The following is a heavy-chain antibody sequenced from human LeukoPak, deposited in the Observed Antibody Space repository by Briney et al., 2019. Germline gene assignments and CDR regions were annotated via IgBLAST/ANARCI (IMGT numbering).Heavy chain of an antibody. CDR2: IQQDGSEK. V-gene: IGHV3-7*01. J-gene: IGHJ4*02. Sequence: GGCLSLSRAASGFTFSSYWMSWVRQAPAKGREGVANIQQDGSEKHHVDSVKGRFTISRDNAKNSLYLQMNSLRADGRAVYYWARQGAAGLLGYWGQGTLVTVSS. CDR1: GFTFSSYW. CDR3: ARQGAAGLLGY. D-gene: IGHD6-13*01.